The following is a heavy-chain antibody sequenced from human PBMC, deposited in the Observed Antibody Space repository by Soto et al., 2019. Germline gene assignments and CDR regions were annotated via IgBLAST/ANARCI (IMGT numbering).Heavy chain of an antibody. D-gene: IGHD3-16*01. CDR2: INYSGST. CDR1: GASISTFS. CDR3: ARDSIMWGFDY. V-gene: IGHV4-59*01. J-gene: IGHJ4*02. Sequence: LSLTCTVSGASISTFSWSWIRQPPGKGLEWIGYINYSGSTNYNPSLKSRVTISVDTSKNKFSLKLTSVTAADTAVYYCARDSIMWGFDYWGQGTLVTVSS.